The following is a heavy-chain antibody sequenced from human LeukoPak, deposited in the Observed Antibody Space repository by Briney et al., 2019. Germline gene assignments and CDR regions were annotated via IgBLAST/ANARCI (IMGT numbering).Heavy chain of an antibody. CDR3: VKDEAAVMLRGITETTYYFDY. CDR2: ISYDGSNK. CDR1: GFTFSNYG. J-gene: IGHJ4*02. V-gene: IGHV3-30*18. D-gene: IGHD3-10*01. Sequence: PGGSLRLSCAASGFTFSNYGIFWVRQAPGKGLEWVAIISYDGSNKYYADSVKGRFTISRDNSRNAVYLQMSSLRAEDTAVYYCVKDEAAVMLRGITETTYYFDYWGQGTLVTVSS.